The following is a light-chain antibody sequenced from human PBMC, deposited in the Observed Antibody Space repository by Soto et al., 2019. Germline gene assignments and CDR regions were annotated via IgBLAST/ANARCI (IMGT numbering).Light chain of an antibody. CDR3: QQYINWPRT. Sequence: VLTQSPVTLSVSPGERVTLSCRASQRLSSNLAWYQQRPGQAPRLLIYDASIRATDIPARFIGSGSGTEFTLTISSLQSEDFAVYYCQQYINWPRTFGQGTKVGVK. V-gene: IGKV3-15*01. CDR1: QRLSSN. CDR2: DAS. J-gene: IGKJ1*01.